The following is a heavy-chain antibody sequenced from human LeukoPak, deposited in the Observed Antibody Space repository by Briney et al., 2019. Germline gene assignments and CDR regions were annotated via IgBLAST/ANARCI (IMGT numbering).Heavy chain of an antibody. J-gene: IGHJ4*02. CDR3: AKDHRVYCSSTSCYAETRNPPDDY. D-gene: IGHD2-2*01. CDR2: IRYDGSNK. Sequence: GGSLRLSCAASGFTFSSYGMHWVRQAPGKGLEGVAFIRYDGSNKYYADAVKGRFTISRDNSKNTLYLQMNSLRAEDTAVYYCAKDHRVYCSSTSCYAETRNPPDDYWGQGTLVIVSS. V-gene: IGHV3-30*02. CDR1: GFTFSSYG.